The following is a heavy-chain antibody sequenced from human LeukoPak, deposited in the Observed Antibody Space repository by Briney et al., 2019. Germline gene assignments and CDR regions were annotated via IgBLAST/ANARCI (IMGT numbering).Heavy chain of an antibody. CDR1: GGSISSYY. Sequence: KPSETLSLTCTVSGGSISSYYWSWIRQPPGKGLEWIGYIYYSGSTNYNPSLKSRVTISVDTSKNQFSLKLSSVTAADTAVYYCARSNPLGATTLGQGTLVTVSS. D-gene: IGHD1-26*01. V-gene: IGHV4-59*01. J-gene: IGHJ5*02. CDR2: IYYSGST. CDR3: ARSNPLGATT.